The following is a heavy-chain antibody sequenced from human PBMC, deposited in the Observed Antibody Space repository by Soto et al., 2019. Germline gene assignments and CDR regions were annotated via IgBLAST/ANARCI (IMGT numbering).Heavy chain of an antibody. J-gene: IGHJ4*02. Sequence: EVQLLESGGGLVQPGGSLRLSCAASGFTFSSYPMSWVRQSPGKGLEWVSVISGSGGSTYYADSVKGRFTISRDNSKNTLYLQMNSLRADDTAVYYCANGYCSGESCYFGSNYFDHWAQGTLVTVSS. CDR2: ISGSGGST. CDR3: ANGYCSGESCYFGSNYFDH. V-gene: IGHV3-23*01. CDR1: GFTFSSYP. D-gene: IGHD2-15*01.